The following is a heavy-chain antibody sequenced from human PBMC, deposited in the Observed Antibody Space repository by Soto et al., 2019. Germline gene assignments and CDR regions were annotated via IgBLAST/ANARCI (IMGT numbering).Heavy chain of an antibody. CDR2: IYYSGST. CDR3: ARSRAVAMPRHYFDY. Sequence: QLQLQESGPGLVKPSETLSLTCTVSGGSISSSSYYWGWIRQPPGKGLEWIGSIYYSGSTYYNPSLKSRVTISVDTSKNQFSLKLSSVTAADTAVYYCARSRAVAMPRHYFDYWGQGTLVTVSS. CDR1: GGSISSSSYY. D-gene: IGHD6-19*01. V-gene: IGHV4-39*01. J-gene: IGHJ4*02.